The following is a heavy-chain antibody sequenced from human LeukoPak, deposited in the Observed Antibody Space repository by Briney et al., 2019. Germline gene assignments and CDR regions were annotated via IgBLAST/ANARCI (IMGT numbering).Heavy chain of an antibody. V-gene: IGHV3-66*01. CDR1: GFTVSRNY. CDR3: ARSPDYGDYPFDY. CDR2: IYSGGDT. J-gene: IGHJ4*02. Sequence: AGGSLRLSCAASGFTVSRNYMSWVRQAPGKGLEWVSVIYSGGDTYYADSVKGRFTISRDNSKNTLYLQMNSLRAEDTAVYYCARSPDYGDYPFDYWGQGTLVTVSS. D-gene: IGHD4-17*01.